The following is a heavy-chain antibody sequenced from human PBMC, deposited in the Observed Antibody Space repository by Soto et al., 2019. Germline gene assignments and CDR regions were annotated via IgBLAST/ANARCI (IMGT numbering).Heavy chain of an antibody. CDR3: AGDQVAVTGPSVDW. J-gene: IGHJ4*01. Sequence: GGSLRLSCEVSGFSFGSYAFHWVRQAPGKGLEWLSVISYHGREIYYADSVKDRFTISRDNFKKTVYLQMNSLRSDDTALYYCAGDQVAVTGPSVDWWGQGSLVTVSS. D-gene: IGHD6-19*01. CDR2: ISYHGREI. CDR1: GFSFGSYA. V-gene: IGHV3-30-3*01.